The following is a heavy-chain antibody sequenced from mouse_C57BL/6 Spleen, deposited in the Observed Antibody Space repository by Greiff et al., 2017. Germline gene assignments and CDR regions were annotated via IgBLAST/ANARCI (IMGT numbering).Heavy chain of an antibody. CDR3: ARRNYDWYFDV. Sequence: VKLQESGPELVKPGASVKISCKASGYAFSSSWMNWVKQRPGKGLEWIGRIYPGDGDTNYNGKFKGTATLTADKSSSTAYMQLSSLTSEDSAVYYCARRNYDWYFDVWGTGTTVTVSS. D-gene: IGHD1-1*01. CDR1: GYAFSSSW. V-gene: IGHV1-82*01. J-gene: IGHJ1*03. CDR2: IYPGDGDT.